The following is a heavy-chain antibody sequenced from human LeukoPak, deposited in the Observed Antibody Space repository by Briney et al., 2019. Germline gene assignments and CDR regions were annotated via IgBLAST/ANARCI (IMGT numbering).Heavy chain of an antibody. CDR3: AREREDIVVVPAAIRTACFDP. D-gene: IGHD2-2*02. V-gene: IGHV4-34*01. J-gene: IGHJ5*02. CDR1: GGSFSGYY. CDR2: INHSGST. Sequence: SGTLSLTCAVYGGSFSGYYWSWIRQPPGEGLEGIGEINHSGSTNYNPSLKRRVAIPVGTSKNQSSLKSSPATPADTAVYYCAREREDIVVVPAAIRTACFDPWGQGNLVTASS.